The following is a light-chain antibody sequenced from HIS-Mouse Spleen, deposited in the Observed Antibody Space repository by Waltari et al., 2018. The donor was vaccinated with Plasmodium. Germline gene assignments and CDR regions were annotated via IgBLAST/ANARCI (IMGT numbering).Light chain of an antibody. CDR3: QQYNNWSFT. CDR1: QSVSSN. V-gene: IGKV3-15*01. Sequence: EIVMTQSPATLSVSPGERSTLSCRASQSVSSNLAWYQQKPGQAPRLLIYGASTRATGIPARFSGSGSRTEFTLTISSLQSEDLAVYYCQQYNNWSFTFGPGTKVDIK. J-gene: IGKJ3*01. CDR2: GAS.